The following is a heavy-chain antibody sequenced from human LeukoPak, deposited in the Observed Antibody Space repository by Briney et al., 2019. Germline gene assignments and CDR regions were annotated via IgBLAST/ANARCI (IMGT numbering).Heavy chain of an antibody. CDR3: AKLLTGRPSGYMDV. V-gene: IGHV3-23*01. Sequence: GSLRLSCAASGFIFSNFAMSWVRQAPGKGLEWVAGISGNGGSTSYADSVEGRFSISRDNSKKTLDLQMNSLRAEDTAVYYCAKLLTGRPSGYMDVWGKGTTVSVSS. CDR1: GFIFSNFA. D-gene: IGHD6-6*01. J-gene: IGHJ6*03. CDR2: ISGNGGST.